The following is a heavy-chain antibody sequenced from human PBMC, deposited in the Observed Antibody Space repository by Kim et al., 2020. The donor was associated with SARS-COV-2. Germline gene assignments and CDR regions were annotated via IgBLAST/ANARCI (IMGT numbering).Heavy chain of an antibody. J-gene: IGHJ5*02. Sequence: SETLSLTCTVSGGSISSSSYYWGWIRQPPGKGLEWIGSIYYSGSTYYNPSLKSRVTISVDTSKNQFSLKLSSVTAADTAVYYCARCIDHIAARLFDPWGQGTLVTVSS. V-gene: IGHV4-39*07. CDR2: IYYSGST. CDR3: ARCIDHIAARLFDP. CDR1: GGSISSSSYY. D-gene: IGHD6-6*01.